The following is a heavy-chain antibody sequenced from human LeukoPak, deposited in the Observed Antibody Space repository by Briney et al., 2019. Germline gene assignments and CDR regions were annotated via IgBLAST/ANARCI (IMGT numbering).Heavy chain of an antibody. V-gene: IGHV3-11*01. CDR3: AGEPRLLDF. J-gene: IGHJ4*02. D-gene: IGHD3-16*01. CDR2: ISNSGTTV. CDR1: GFTFSDHY. Sequence: GGSLRLSCAASGFTFSDHYMTWISQAPGRGLESISYISNSGTTVNYADSVKGRFTISRDNAKNSLYLQMNSLRGEDTAVYYCAGEPRLLDFWGQGTLVTVSS.